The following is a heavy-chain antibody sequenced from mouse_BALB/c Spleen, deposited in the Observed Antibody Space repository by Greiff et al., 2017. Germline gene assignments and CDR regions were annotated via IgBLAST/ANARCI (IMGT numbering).Heavy chain of an antibody. CDR2: IRNKANGYTT. CDR1: GFTFTDYY. J-gene: IGHJ4*01. V-gene: IGHV7-3*02. CDR3: ARENGDY. Sequence: EVKLMESGGGLVQPGGSLRLSCATSGFTFTDYYMSWVRQPPGKALEWLGFIRNKANGYTTEYSASVKGRFTISRDNSQSILYLQMNTLRAEDSATYYCARENGDYWGQGTSVTVSS.